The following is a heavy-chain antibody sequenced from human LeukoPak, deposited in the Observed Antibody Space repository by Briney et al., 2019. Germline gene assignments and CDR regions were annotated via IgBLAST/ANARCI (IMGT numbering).Heavy chain of an antibody. CDR3: AKSMTTYYYGMDV. CDR1: GGSISSSNW. D-gene: IGHD4-11*01. Sequence: SGTLSLTCAVSGGSISSSNWWSWVRQPPGQGLEWIAYIHYSGSTNYNPSLKSRVFMSIDTSKNQFSLNLGSVTAADTAVYYCAKSMTTYYYGMDVWGQGTTVTVSS. CDR2: IHYSGST. J-gene: IGHJ6*02. V-gene: IGHV4-4*02.